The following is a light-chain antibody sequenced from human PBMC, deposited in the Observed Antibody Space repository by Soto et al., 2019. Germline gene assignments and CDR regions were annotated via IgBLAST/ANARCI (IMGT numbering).Light chain of an antibody. Sequence: DMRMTQSPASLSASVGDTVTITCRASQTINNRLLNWYQQKPGKAPELLIYTASSLQGGVPSRFSGSASGTDFTLTISSLQPGDFATYFCQQSYSTPWTFGQGTRVDI. CDR3: QQSYSTPWT. CDR2: TAS. CDR1: QTINNRL. V-gene: IGKV1-39*01. J-gene: IGKJ1*01.